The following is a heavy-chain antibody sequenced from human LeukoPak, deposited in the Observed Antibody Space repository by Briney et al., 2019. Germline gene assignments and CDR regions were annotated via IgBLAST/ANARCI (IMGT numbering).Heavy chain of an antibody. CDR2: ISAYNGNT. CDR1: GYTFTSYG. V-gene: IGHV1-18*01. D-gene: IGHD3-9*01. J-gene: IGHJ4*03. Sequence: GASVKVSCKASGYTFTSYGISWVRQAPGQGLEWMGWISAYNGNTNYAQKLQGRVTMTTDTSTSTAYMELRSLRSDDTAVYYCARADNVLRYFDWSIGTLNYFDYWGQGTMVTVSS. CDR3: ARADNVLRYFDWSIGTLNYFDY.